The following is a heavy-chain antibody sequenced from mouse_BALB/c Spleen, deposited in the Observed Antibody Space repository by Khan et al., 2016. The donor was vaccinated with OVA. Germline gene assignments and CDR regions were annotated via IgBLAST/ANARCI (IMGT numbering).Heavy chain of an antibody. Sequence: VQLQPSGTGLVKPGASVKLSCSAAGFNIKDTYIQWGKQRPTQGLEWIGRIAPANGEIKYEPKLQGKDTITDDTSYNTPYLQLSSLTSEDNDVYNFVHPSDDPRAFEVWGAGTTVTASS. CDR1: GFNIKDTY. D-gene: IGHD6-1*01. CDR3: VHPSDDPRAFEV. V-gene: IGHV14-3*02. CDR2: IAPANGEI. J-gene: IGHJ1*01.